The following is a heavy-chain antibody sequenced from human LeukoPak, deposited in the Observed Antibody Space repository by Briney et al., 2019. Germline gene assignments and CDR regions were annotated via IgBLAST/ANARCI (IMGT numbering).Heavy chain of an antibody. CDR1: GYSISSSNW. Sequence: SETLSLTCAVSGYSISSSNWWGWIRQPPGKGLEWIGYIYYSGSTYYNPSLKSRVTMPVDTSKNQFSLKLSSVTAVDTAVYYCGRMHRDGRGYFDFWGQGTQVTVSS. V-gene: IGHV4-28*01. D-gene: IGHD5-24*01. CDR3: GRMHRDGRGYFDF. J-gene: IGHJ4*02. CDR2: IYYSGST.